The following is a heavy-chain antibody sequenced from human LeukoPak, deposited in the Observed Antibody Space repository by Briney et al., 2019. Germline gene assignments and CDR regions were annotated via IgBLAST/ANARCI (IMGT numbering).Heavy chain of an antibody. J-gene: IGHJ4*02. CDR3: TTWGYKKKIDY. CDR1: GFTFSSYW. V-gene: IGHV3-73*01. CDR2: IRSKANSYAT. Sequence: GGSLRLSCAASGFTFSSYWMSWVRQASGKGLEWVGRIRSKANSYATAYAASVKGRFTISRDDSKNTADLQMNSPKTGDRAVFYCTTWGYKKKIDYGGQGTLVTVSS. D-gene: IGHD5-24*01.